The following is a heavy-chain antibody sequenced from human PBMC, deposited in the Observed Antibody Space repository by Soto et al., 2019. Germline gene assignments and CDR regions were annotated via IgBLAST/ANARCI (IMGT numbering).Heavy chain of an antibody. D-gene: IGHD3-3*01. CDR1: GFTFSSYT. CDR2: ISSRSSYI. Sequence: GGSLRLSCAASGFTFSSYTMNWVRQAPGKGLEWVSSISSRSSYIYYADSVKGRFTISRDNAKISVYLQMNSLGAEDTAVYYCARDQRYDFWSGYYRDYGMDVWGQGTTVTVSS. V-gene: IGHV3-21*01. J-gene: IGHJ6*02. CDR3: ARDQRYDFWSGYYRDYGMDV.